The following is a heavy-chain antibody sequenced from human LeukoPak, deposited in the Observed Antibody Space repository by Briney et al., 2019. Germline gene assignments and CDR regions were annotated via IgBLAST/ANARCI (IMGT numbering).Heavy chain of an antibody. D-gene: IGHD6-19*01. J-gene: IGHJ4*02. V-gene: IGHV4-30-4*01. CDR3: ARQIVAGHFDY. CDR1: GGSINSGDYY. Sequence: SETLSLTCTVSGGSINSGDYYWSWIRQPPGKGLEWVGYIYYSGSPYYNPSLRSRVSISVDTSKNQFSLRLSSVTAADTAVYYCARQIVAGHFDYWGRGTLVAVSS. CDR2: IYYSGSP.